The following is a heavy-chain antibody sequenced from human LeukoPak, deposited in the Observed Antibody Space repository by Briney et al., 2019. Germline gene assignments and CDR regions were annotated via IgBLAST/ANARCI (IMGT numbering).Heavy chain of an antibody. J-gene: IGHJ6*03. V-gene: IGHV1-69*05. CDR1: GGTFSSYA. CDR2: IIPIFGTA. D-gene: IGHD3-22*01. Sequence: GASVKVSCKASGGTFSSYAISWVRQAPGQGLEWMGGIIPIFGTANYAQKFQGRVTITTDESTSTAYMELSRLRSEDTAVYYCARSVYDSSGYYPYYYYYYMDVWGKGTTVTVSS. CDR3: ARSVYDSSGYYPYYYYYYMDV.